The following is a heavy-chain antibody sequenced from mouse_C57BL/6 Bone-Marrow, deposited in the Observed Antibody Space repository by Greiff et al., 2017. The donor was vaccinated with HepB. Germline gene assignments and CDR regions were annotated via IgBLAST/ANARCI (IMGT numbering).Heavy chain of an antibody. CDR1: GYTFTSYW. CDR3: ARVLGY. Sequence: QVQLQQSGAELVKPGASVKLSCKASGYTFTSYWMQWVKQRPGQGLEWIGEIDPSDSYTNYNQKFKGKATLTVDTSSSTAYMQLSSLTSEDSAVYYCARVLGYWGQGTTLTVSS. V-gene: IGHV1-50*01. CDR2: IDPSDSYT. J-gene: IGHJ2*01.